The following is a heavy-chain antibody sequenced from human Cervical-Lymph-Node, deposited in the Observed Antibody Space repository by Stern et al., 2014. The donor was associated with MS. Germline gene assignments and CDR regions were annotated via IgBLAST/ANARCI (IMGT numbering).Heavy chain of an antibody. CDR2: MSSDGSKQ. D-gene: IGHD5-12*01. V-gene: IGHV3-30*03. J-gene: IGHJ4*02. Sequence: VQLVQSGGGVVQSGRSLRLSCAASGMRFGNNALHWVRQAPGKGLEWVTVMSSDGSKQYYADSVKGRFSISRDDSKNILYLQMNSLRPEDTAVYYCATAGPYSSGYYYFEYWGQGTLVTVSS. CDR1: GMRFGNNA. CDR3: ATAGPYSSGYYYFEY.